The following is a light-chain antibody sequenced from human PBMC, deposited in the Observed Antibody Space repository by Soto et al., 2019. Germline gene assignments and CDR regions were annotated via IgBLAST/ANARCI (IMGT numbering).Light chain of an antibody. CDR3: QQYYSSPST. CDR2: CAS. J-gene: IGKJ2*01. CDR1: QSGFYSSDNNNY. V-gene: IGKV4-1*01. Sequence: DIVMTQAQDSLAVSLGERATINCKSSQSGFYSSDNNNYLAWYQQKPGQPPRLLIYCASTRESGVPDRCSGSGSATDYTLTISSLQAAVVAGENCQQYYSSPSTFGRGTKLEIK.